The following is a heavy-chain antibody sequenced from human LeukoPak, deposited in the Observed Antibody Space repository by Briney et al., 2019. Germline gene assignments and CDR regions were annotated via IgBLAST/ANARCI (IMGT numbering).Heavy chain of an antibody. Sequence: GGSLRLSCAASGFSLSNHWMTWVRQVPGRGPEWVANVNRDGSETYYLDSVKGRFTISKDNAKNSLYLQMNSLRAEDTALYHCARNNGMDVWGQGTTVIVSS. V-gene: IGHV3-7*03. J-gene: IGHJ6*02. CDR2: VNRDGSET. CDR3: ARNNGMDV. CDR1: GFSLSNHW.